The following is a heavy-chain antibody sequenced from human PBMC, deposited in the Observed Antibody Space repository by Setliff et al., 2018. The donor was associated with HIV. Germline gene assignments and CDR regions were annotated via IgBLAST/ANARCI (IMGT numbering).Heavy chain of an antibody. D-gene: IGHD3-3*01. V-gene: IGHV4-61*09. Sequence: SETLSLTCTVSGASVASGDSYWSWSRLPAGKGLEWIGHVHTNVRTNYHPSLNSRVTISADISKNEFSLNLRSVTAADTAVYFCARDRFGVPANDWGQGILVTVSS. J-gene: IGHJ4*02. CDR3: ARDRFGVPAND. CDR2: VHTNVRT. CDR1: GASVASGDSY.